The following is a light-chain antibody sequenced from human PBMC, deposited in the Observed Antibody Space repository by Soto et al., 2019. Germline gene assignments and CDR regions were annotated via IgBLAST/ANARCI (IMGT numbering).Light chain of an antibody. CDR3: QQYGGSRRT. CDR1: HSVTNNY. CDR2: GAS. Sequence: ENVLTQSPGTLSLSPGERATLSCRASHSVTNNYIAWYQQKPGQAPRLLIFGASDRATGIPGRFSGGGSGTYFTLTISRVEPEDSAVYNCQQYGGSRRTFGQGTKLEIK. J-gene: IGKJ2*02. V-gene: IGKV3-20*01.